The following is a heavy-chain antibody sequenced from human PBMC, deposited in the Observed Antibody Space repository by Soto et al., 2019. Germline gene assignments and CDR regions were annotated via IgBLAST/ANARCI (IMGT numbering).Heavy chain of an antibody. CDR1: GGSISSYY. D-gene: IGHD6-13*01. Sequence: QVQLQESGPGLVKPSETLSLTCIVSGGSISSYYWSWIRQPAGKGLEWIGRIYTSGSTNYNPSLKSRVTMSVDTSKNQFSLKLRSVTAADTAVYYCAREREQLVPYYYYGMDVWGQGTTVTVSS. CDR2: IYTSGST. CDR3: AREREQLVPYYYYGMDV. J-gene: IGHJ6*02. V-gene: IGHV4-4*07.